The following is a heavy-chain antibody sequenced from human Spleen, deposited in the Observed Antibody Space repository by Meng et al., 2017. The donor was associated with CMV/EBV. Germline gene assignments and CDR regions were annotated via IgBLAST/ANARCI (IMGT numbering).Heavy chain of an antibody. Sequence: ASPFTFPNYWMNWVRQAPGKGLEWVANIKQDGTEKSYVDSVRGRFTISRDNAKNSLYLQMDGLRAEDTAVYYCARALSTSRTSPMGYWGQGTLVTVSS. CDR1: PFTFPNYW. CDR2: IKQDGTEK. V-gene: IGHV3-7*01. J-gene: IGHJ4*02. D-gene: IGHD2-2*01. CDR3: ARALSTSRTSPMGY.